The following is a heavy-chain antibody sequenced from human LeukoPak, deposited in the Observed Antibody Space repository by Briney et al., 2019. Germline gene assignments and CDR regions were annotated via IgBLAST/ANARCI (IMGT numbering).Heavy chain of an antibody. V-gene: IGHV4-39*01. Sequence: SETLSLTCTVSGGSISSSFYYWDWVRQPPGKGLEWIGTIYYTGSTYYNPSLDSRVTITLDTSKNQFSLKLNSVTAADTAVYYCARSGIAVAGKAYFDYWGQGTLVTVSS. CDR2: IYYTGST. CDR3: ARSGIAVAGKAYFDY. J-gene: IGHJ4*02. CDR1: GGSISSSFYY. D-gene: IGHD6-19*01.